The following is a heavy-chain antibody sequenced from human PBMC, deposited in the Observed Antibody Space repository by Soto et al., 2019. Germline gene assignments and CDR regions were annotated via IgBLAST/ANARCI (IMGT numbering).Heavy chain of an antibody. Sequence: PSETLSLTCAVYGGSFNGYYWSWIRQPPGKGLEWIGEINPGGSTNYNPSLKSRVTISVDTSKSQFSLNLSSVTAADTAVYYCARGRPGGSSGWYDYWGQGTLVTVSS. CDR2: INPGGST. V-gene: IGHV4-34*01. J-gene: IGHJ4*02. CDR3: ARGRPGGSSGWYDY. CDR1: GGSFNGYY. D-gene: IGHD6-13*01.